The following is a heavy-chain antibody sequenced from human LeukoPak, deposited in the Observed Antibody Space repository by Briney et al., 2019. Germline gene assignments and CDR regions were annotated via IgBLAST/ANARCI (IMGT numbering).Heavy chain of an antibody. Sequence: ASVKVSCKASGYTFTSYAMHWVRQAPGQRLEWMGWINAGNGNTKYSQKFQGRVTMTEDTSTDTAYMELSSLRSEDTAVYYCATDWKYSSSSALFDIWGQGTMVTVSS. V-gene: IGHV1-3*01. D-gene: IGHD6-6*01. CDR1: GYTFTSYA. CDR3: ATDWKYSSSSALFDI. J-gene: IGHJ3*02. CDR2: INAGNGNT.